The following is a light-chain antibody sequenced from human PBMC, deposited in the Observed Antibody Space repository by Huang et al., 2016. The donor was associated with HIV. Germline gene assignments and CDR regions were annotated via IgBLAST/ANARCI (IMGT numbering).Light chain of an antibody. CDR3: QQYDNWRPGLT. Sequence: EIVMTQSPATLSVSPGGGATLSCRASQNVRSNLAWYQQTPGQAPRLLIYDTSTRASDGPARFRGSGSGTEVTLTISSLQSEDFAVYYCQQYDNWRPGLTFGGGTKVEI. CDR1: QNVRSN. V-gene: IGKV3D-15*01. CDR2: DTS. J-gene: IGKJ4*01.